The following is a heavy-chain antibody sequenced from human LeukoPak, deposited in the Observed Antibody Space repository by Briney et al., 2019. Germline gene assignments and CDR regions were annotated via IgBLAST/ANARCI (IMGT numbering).Heavy chain of an antibody. D-gene: IGHD6-6*01. J-gene: IGHJ4*02. V-gene: IGHV3-74*01. CDR3: ASRSSSSSVDY. CDR2: INSDGSST. Sequence: PGGSLRLSCAASGFTFSSYWMHWVRQAPGKGLVWVSRINSDGSSTTYADSVKGRFTISRDNTKNTLYLQMNSLRAEDTAVYYCASRSSSSSVDYCGQGTLVTVSS. CDR1: GFTFSSYW.